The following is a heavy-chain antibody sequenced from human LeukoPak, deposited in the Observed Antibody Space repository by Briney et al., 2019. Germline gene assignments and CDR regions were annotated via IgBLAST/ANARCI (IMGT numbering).Heavy chain of an antibody. D-gene: IGHD3-9*01. CDR1: GFTFSSYE. CDR2: ISSSGSTI. CDR3: ARDGERPDDILTSYGMDV. V-gene: IGHV3-48*03. Sequence: GGSLRLSCAASGFTFSSYEMNWVRQAPGQGLEWVSYISSSGSTIYYADSVKGRFTISRDNAKNSLYLQMNSLRAEDTAVYYCARDGERPDDILTSYGMDVWGQGTTVTVSS. J-gene: IGHJ6*02.